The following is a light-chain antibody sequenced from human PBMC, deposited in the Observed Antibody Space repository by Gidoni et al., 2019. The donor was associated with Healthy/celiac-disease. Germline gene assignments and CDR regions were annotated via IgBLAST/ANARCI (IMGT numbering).Light chain of an antibody. CDR3: QQYYSTPPT. CDR1: QSVLYSSNNKKY. CDR2: WAS. J-gene: IGKJ4*01. V-gene: IGKV4-1*01. Sequence: DIVMTQSPDSLAVSLGERATINCQSSQSVLYSSNNKKYLAWYQQKPGQTPKLLIYWASTRESGVPDRFSGSGSGTDFTLTISSLQAEDVAVYYCQQYYSTPPTFGGGTKVEIK.